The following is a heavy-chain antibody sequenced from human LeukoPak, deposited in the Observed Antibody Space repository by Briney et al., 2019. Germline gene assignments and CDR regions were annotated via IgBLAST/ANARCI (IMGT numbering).Heavy chain of an antibody. D-gene: IGHD2-2*01. V-gene: IGHV3-48*03. CDR2: ISASGRTI. J-gene: IGHJ4*02. CDR3: TPVYCNSTACYHYLAF. CDR1: GFTLDNCA. Sequence: GGSLRLSCAVSGFTLDNCAMNWVRQAPGKGLEWVSYISASGRTIYYADSVKGRFIVSSDNAKSSMYLQMDSLRVDDTAVYYCTPVYCNSTACYHYLAFWGQGTLVTVSS.